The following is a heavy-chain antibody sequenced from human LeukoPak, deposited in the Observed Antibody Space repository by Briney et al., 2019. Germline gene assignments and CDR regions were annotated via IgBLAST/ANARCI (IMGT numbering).Heavy chain of an antibody. D-gene: IGHD2-21*01. CDR1: GYTFTDFY. CDR2: INPKSGGT. Sequence: ASVKVSCKASGYTFTDFYMHLLRQAPGQGLEWMGWINPKSGGTRYAQRFQGRVTMTRDTSISTSYMEVIRLIYDDTAVYFCAREAGDNAYDVWGQGTMVTVSS. J-gene: IGHJ3*01. V-gene: IGHV1-2*02. CDR3: AREAGDNAYDV.